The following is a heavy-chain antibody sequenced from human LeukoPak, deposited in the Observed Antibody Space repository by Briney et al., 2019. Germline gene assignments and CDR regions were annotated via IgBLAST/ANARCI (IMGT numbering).Heavy chain of an antibody. CDR2: ISGSDGST. Sequence: GGSLRLSCAASGFTFSSYAMSWVRQAPGKGLEWVSAISGSDGSTYYADSVKGRFTISRDNSKNTLYLQMNSLRAEDTAVYYCVKARSGSSASCYNYWGQGTLVTVSS. CDR3: VKARSGSSASCYNY. J-gene: IGHJ4*02. D-gene: IGHD2-2*01. CDR1: GFTFSSYA. V-gene: IGHV3-23*01.